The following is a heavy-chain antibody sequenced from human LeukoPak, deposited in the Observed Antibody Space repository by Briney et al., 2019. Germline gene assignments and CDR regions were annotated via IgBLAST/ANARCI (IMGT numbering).Heavy chain of an antibody. CDR1: GFTFTSAW. Sequence: PGGSLRLSCAASGFTFTSAWMSWVRQAPGKGLEWVGRIKGKTAAGAPDYVASVKGRFTISRDDSKNTLFLQMNSLETEDTAVYYCITGDYDFWSGFYSPNHYFDYWGQGTLVTVSS. V-gene: IGHV3-15*01. D-gene: IGHD3-3*01. CDR3: ITGDYDFWSGFYSPNHYFDY. J-gene: IGHJ4*02. CDR2: IKGKTAAGAP.